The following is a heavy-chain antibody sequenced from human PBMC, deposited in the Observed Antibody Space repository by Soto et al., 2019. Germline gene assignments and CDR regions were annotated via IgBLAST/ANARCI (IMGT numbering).Heavy chain of an antibody. J-gene: IGHJ4*02. D-gene: IGHD3-22*01. CDR3: ARGKGYYDSIDNHGFDY. CDR2: IYTSGST. V-gene: IGHV4-4*07. Sequence: SETLSLTCTVSGGSISSYYWSWIRQPAGKGLEWIGRIYTSGSTNYNPSLKSRVTMSVETYKNQFSLKLSSVTAADTAVYYCARGKGYYDSIDNHGFDYWGQGTLVTVSS. CDR1: GGSISSYY.